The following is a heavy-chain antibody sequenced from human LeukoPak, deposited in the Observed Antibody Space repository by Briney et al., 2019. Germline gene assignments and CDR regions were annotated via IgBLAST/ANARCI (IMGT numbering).Heavy chain of an antibody. CDR1: GFTFSSYG. J-gene: IGHJ4*02. Sequence: PGGSLRLSCAASGFTFSSYGMSWVRQAPGKGLEWVSGISGSGSGTYYADSVKGRFTISRDNSKNTLHLQMNSLRAEDTAVYYCAKADYGDDNFDYWGQGTLVTVSS. CDR2: ISGSGSGT. CDR3: AKADYGDDNFDY. D-gene: IGHD4-17*01. V-gene: IGHV3-23*01.